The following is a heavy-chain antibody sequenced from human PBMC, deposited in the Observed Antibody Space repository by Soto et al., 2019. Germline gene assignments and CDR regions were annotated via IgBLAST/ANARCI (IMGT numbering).Heavy chain of an antibody. D-gene: IGHD5-12*01. CDR3: AKAQDSGYYIRTEFDY. CDR2: ISSDGSNK. J-gene: IGHJ4*02. V-gene: IGHV3-30*18. CDR1: GFTFSSYG. Sequence: QVQLVESGGGVVQPGTSLRLSCTAFGFTFSSYGMHWVRQAPGKGLEWVAVISSDGSNKYYADSVKGRFTISRDDSKNTLDLQMSSLRAEDTAVYYCAKAQDSGYYIRTEFDYWGQGTLVTVSS.